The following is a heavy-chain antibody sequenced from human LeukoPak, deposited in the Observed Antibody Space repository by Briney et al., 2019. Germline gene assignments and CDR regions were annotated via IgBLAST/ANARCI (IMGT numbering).Heavy chain of an antibody. D-gene: IGHD2-2*02. CDR2: IIPIFGAA. J-gene: IGHJ5*02. CDR1: GGTFSSYA. V-gene: IGHV1-69*05. CDR3: AREEVVPAAIGWFDP. Sequence: SVKVCCKASGGTFSSYAISWVRQAPGQGLEWMGGIIPIFGAANYAQKFQGRVTITTDESTSTAYMELSSLRSEDTAVYYCAREEVVPAAIGWFDPWGQGTLVTVSS.